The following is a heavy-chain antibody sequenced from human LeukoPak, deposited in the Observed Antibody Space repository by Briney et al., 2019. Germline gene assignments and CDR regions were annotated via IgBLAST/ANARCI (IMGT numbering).Heavy chain of an antibody. CDR1: GFSFSSYA. V-gene: IGHV3-23*01. CDR3: AKVRDYDILTGYFPYYFDY. Sequence: GGSLRLSCAASGFSFSSYAMSWVRQAPGKGLEWVSAISGSGGSKYYTDSVKGRFTISRDNSKKTLHLQMNSLTAEDTAVYYCAKVRDYDILTGYFPYYFDYWGQGTLVTVSS. J-gene: IGHJ4*02. D-gene: IGHD3-9*01. CDR2: ISGSGGSK.